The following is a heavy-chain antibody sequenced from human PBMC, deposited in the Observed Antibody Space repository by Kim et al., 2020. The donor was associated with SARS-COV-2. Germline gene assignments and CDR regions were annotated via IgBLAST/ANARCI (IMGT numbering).Heavy chain of an antibody. Sequence: AQKFQGRVTMTRDTSISTAYMELSRLRSDDTAVYYCARDFGGSHDSYFDYWGQGTLVTVSS. D-gene: IGHD1-26*01. CDR3: ARDFGGSHDSYFDY. V-gene: IGHV1-2*02. J-gene: IGHJ4*02.